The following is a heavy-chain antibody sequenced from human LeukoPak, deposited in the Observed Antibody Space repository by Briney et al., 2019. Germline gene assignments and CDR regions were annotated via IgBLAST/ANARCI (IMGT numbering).Heavy chain of an antibody. CDR2: IYYSGTT. Sequence: SETLSLTCTVSGGSISSSSYYWGWIRQPPGKGLEWIGSIYYSGTTYYNPSLKSRVTISVDTSKNQFSLKLSFVTAADTAVYYCARESMVRGATNWFDPWGQGTLVTVSS. J-gene: IGHJ5*02. V-gene: IGHV4-39*07. CDR3: ARESMVRGATNWFDP. D-gene: IGHD3-10*01. CDR1: GGSISSSSYY.